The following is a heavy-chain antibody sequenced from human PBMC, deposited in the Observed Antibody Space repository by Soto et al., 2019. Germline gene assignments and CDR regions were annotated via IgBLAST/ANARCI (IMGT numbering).Heavy chain of an antibody. D-gene: IGHD2-21*01. J-gene: IGHJ4*02. CDR1: GFTFSTYW. CDR2: MDQDGSET. CDR3: VCGGNFFIY. Sequence: EVQLVESGGGLVQPGGSLRLSCAASGFTFSTYWMTWVSQPPGKGLVWVANMDQDGSETYYVDSVRGRFTVSRDNAKNSLYLPMNSLRVEDTAVYYCVCGGNFFIYWGQGTLVTFSP. V-gene: IGHV3-7*01.